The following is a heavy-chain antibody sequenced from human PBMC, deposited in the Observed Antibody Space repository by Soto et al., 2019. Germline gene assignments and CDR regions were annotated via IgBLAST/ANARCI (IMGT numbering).Heavy chain of an antibody. CDR1: GFTFSSYG. J-gene: IGHJ3*02. CDR2: ISYDGSNK. CDR3: ARDSTIFGVGVHAFDI. Sequence: QVQLVESGGGVVQPGRSLRLSCAASGFTFSSYGMHWVRQAPGKGLEWVAVISYDGSNKYYADSVKGRFTISRDNSKNTLYLQMNSLRAEDTAVYYCARDSTIFGVGVHAFDIWGQGTMVTVSS. V-gene: IGHV3-30*03. D-gene: IGHD3-3*01.